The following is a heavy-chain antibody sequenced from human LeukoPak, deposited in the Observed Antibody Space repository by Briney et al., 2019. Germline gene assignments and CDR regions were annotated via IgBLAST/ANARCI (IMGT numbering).Heavy chain of an antibody. CDR1: GYSFTTYW. CDR2: IYPGDSDT. D-gene: IGHD1-26*01. J-gene: IGHJ5*02. CDR3: VRRAAEWELLDH. Sequence: GESLKISCKGSGYSFTTYWVGWVRQMPGKGLEWMGIIYPGDSDTRYSPSYQGQVTISADKSISTAYLQWSGLKASDTAMYYCVRRAAEWELLDHWGQGTLVTVSS. V-gene: IGHV5-51*01.